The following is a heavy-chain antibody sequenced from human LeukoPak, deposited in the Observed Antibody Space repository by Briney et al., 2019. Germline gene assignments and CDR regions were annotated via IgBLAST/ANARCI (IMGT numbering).Heavy chain of an antibody. CDR3: ARDRRGSNSGSRFDY. CDR1: GASVSGSSYY. J-gene: IGHJ4*02. D-gene: IGHD1-26*01. V-gene: IGHV4-39*07. CDR2: IYHSGST. Sequence: SETLSLTCAVSGASVSGSSYYWGWIRQPPGKGLEWIGSIYHSGSTYYNPSLKSRVTISVDTSKNQFSLKLSSVTAADTAVYYCARDRRGSNSGSRFDYWGQGTLVTVSS.